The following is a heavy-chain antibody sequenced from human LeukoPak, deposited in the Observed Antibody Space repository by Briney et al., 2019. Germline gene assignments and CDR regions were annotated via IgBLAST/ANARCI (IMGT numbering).Heavy chain of an antibody. D-gene: IGHD6-19*01. CDR2: INPNSGAI. CDR1: GYTFTGYY. Sequence: ASVKVSCKASGYTFTGYYINWVRQAPGQRREWMGWINPNSGAIKYAQNFQGRVTMTRDTSISTAYMELSRLRYDDTAVYYCGRDRAFAGTAPDAFDIWGHGTMVTVSS. CDR3: GRDRAFAGTAPDAFDI. J-gene: IGHJ3*02. V-gene: IGHV1-2*02.